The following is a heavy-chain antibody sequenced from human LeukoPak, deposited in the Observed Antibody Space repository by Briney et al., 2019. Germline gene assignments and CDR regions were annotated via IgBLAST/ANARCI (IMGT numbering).Heavy chain of an antibody. J-gene: IGHJ3*02. Sequence: SGGSLRLSCAASGFTFSSYDMHWVRHATGKGLEWVSAISTAGDTYYPGSVKGRFTISRENAKNSLYLQMNSLRAGDTAVYYCARGIRTVTTFDAFDIWGQGTMVTVSS. V-gene: IGHV3-13*01. D-gene: IGHD4-17*01. CDR3: ARGIRTVTTFDAFDI. CDR1: GFTFSSYD. CDR2: ISTAGDT.